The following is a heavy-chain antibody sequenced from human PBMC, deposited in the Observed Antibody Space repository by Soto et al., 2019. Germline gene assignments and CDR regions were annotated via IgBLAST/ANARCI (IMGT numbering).Heavy chain of an antibody. CDR1: GASLSDNY. Sequence: SETLSLTCAVYGASLSDNYCNWLRQPPGKGLEWIGEINHSGNTNYNPSLKSRVTMSVDTSRNQLSLNLTSVTAADTAVYYCARGYSPALGAPWARVNWFDPWGQGTLVTVSS. J-gene: IGHJ5*02. CDR3: ARGYSPALGAPWARVNWFDP. D-gene: IGHD1-26*01. V-gene: IGHV4-34*01. CDR2: INHSGNT.